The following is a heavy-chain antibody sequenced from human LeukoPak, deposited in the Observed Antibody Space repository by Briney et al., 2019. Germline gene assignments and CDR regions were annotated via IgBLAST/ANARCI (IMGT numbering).Heavy chain of an antibody. CDR3: AKRKGDIVLMVYAHMDV. CDR1: GFTFSSYS. CDR2: ISSSSSYI. D-gene: IGHD2-8*01. V-gene: IGHV3-21*04. Sequence: GGSLRLSCAASGFTFSSYSMNWVRQAPGKGLEWVSSISSSSSYIYYADSVKGRFTISRDNSKNTLYLQMNSLRAEDTAVYYCAKRKGDIVLMVYAHMDVWGKGTTVTVSS. J-gene: IGHJ6*03.